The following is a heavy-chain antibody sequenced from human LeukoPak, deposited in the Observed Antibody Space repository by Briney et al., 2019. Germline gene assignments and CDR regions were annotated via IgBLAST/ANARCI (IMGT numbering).Heavy chain of an antibody. J-gene: IGHJ5*02. Sequence: SETLSLTCTVSGGSISSDYWSWIRQSPGKGLEWIGYIYYSGTTSYNPSLKSRVTISEDTSKNQFSLKLTSVTAADTAVYYCAKKVESKWFDPWGQGTLVTVSS. V-gene: IGHV4-59*01. CDR2: IYYSGTT. D-gene: IGHD1-1*01. CDR1: GGSISSDY. CDR3: AKKVESKWFDP.